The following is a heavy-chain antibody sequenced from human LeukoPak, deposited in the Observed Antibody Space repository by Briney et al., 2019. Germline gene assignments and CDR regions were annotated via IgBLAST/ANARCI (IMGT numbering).Heavy chain of an antibody. CDR2: ISGSGGST. CDR1: GFTFSSYA. V-gene: IGHV3-23*01. Sequence: PGGSLRLSCAASGFTFSSYAMSWVRQAPGKGLEWVSAISGSGGSTYYADSVKGRFTISRDNSKNTLYLQINSLRAEDTAVYYCAKDHDAIWEYYFDYWGQGTLVTVSS. CDR3: AKDHDAIWEYYFDY. D-gene: IGHD3-16*01. J-gene: IGHJ4*02.